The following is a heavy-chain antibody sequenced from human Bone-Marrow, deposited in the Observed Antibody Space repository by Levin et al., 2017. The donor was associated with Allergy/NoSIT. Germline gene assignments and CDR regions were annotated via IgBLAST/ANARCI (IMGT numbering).Heavy chain of an antibody. V-gene: IGHV3-21*01. CDR1: GFPFSGHS. J-gene: IGHJ3*01. Sequence: GESLKISCVASGFPFSGHSMTWVRQAPGKGLEWVSFIRIGDSYTYYADSVKGRFTISRDNAKNSLFLQMNSLRAEDTAVYYCAREDGYCTGGVCYPGAFNLWGQGTMVTVSS. CDR3: AREDGYCTGGVCYPGAFNL. CDR2: IRIGDSYT. D-gene: IGHD2-8*02.